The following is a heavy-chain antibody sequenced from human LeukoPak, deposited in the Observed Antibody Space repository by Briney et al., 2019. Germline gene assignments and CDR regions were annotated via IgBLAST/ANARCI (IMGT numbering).Heavy chain of an antibody. CDR1: GYSISSGYY. D-gene: IGHD1-20*01. J-gene: IGHJ4*02. Sequence: SETLSLTCAVSGYSISSGYYWGWIRQPPGKGLEWIATMYYRGSVYYNPFLKSRVTISVDTSKNQLSLKLSSVTAADTAVYFCARGISALDYWGQGTLVTVSS. CDR2: MYYRGSV. V-gene: IGHV4-38-2*01. CDR3: ARGISALDY.